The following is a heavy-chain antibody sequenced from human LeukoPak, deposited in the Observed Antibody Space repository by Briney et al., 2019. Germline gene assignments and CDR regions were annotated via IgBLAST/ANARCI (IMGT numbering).Heavy chain of an antibody. CDR2: INPNGGGT. CDR3: AREYCSNSNCYICHY. CDR1: GYTFSGYH. V-gene: IGHV1-2*02. J-gene: IGHJ4*02. D-gene: IGHD2-2*02. Sequence: ASVKVSCKASGYTFSGYHMHWVRQAPGEGLEWIGWINPNGGGTKYAQKFQGRVTMTRDTSISTAYVELSGLRSDDTAVYYCAREYCSNSNCYICHYWGQGTLVTVSS.